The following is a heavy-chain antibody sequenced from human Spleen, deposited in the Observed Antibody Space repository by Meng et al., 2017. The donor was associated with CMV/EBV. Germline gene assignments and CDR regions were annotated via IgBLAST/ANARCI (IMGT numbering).Heavy chain of an antibody. CDR3: ARAIKHYYGSGSSTYYYYYGMDV. V-gene: IGHV3-30-3*01. Sequence: GESLKISCAASGFTFSSYAMHWVRQAPGKGLEWVAVISYDGSNKYYADSVKGRFTISRDNSKNTLYLQMNSLRAEDTAVYYCARAIKHYYGSGSSTYYYYYGMDVWGQGTTVTVSS. CDR2: ISYDGSNK. J-gene: IGHJ6*02. D-gene: IGHD3-10*01. CDR1: GFTFSSYA.